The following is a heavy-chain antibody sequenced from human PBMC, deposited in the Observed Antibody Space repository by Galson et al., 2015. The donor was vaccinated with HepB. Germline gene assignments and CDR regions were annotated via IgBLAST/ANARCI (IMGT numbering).Heavy chain of an antibody. CDR2: ISYDGSNK. CDR1: GFTFSSYG. Sequence: SLRLSCAASGFTFSSYGMHWVRQAPGKGQEWVAVISYDGSNKYYADSVKGRFTISRDNSKNTLYLQMNSLRAEDTAVYFCAKAIYYDGSGYCDYWGQGTLVTVSS. CDR3: AKAIYYDGSGYCDY. V-gene: IGHV3-30*18. D-gene: IGHD3-22*01. J-gene: IGHJ4*02.